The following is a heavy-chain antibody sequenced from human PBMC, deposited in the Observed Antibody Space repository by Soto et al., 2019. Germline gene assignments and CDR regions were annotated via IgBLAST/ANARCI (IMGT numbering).Heavy chain of an antibody. CDR3: ARVCSGSYCGGDY. Sequence: GESLKISCAASGFTFSSYSMNWVRQAPGKGLEWVSSISSSSSYIYYADSVKGRFTISRDNAKNSLYRQMNSLRAEDTALYYCARVCSGSYCGGDYWGHVSLVTVYS. CDR1: GFTFSSYS. D-gene: IGHD1-26*01. J-gene: IGHJ4*01. CDR2: ISSSSSYI. V-gene: IGHV3-21*01.